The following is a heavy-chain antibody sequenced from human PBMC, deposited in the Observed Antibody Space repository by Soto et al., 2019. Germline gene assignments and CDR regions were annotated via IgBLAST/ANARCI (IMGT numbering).Heavy chain of an antibody. Sequence: GASVKVSCKASGYTFASYGFIWVRQAPRQGLEWMGWISAYNGNTNYEQKLQGRVTMTIDTSTSTAYMELRSLRSDDTAVYYCARKAGSSWYYFDYWGQGTPVTVSS. D-gene: IGHD6-13*01. CDR1: GYTFASYG. CDR3: ARKAGSSWYYFDY. V-gene: IGHV1-18*01. CDR2: ISAYNGNT. J-gene: IGHJ4*02.